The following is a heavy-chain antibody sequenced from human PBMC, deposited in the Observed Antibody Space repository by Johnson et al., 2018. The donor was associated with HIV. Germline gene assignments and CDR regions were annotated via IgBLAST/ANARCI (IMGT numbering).Heavy chain of an antibody. J-gene: IGHJ3*02. Sequence: QEQLVESGGGVVQPGRSLRLSCAASGFRFSNYALHWVRQTPGKGLEWVALISDDGSNIYYADSVKGQFTISRDNSKNTLYLQMNSLRAEDTAVYYCAKDSNRWELLQDAFDIWGQGTMVTVSS. CDR3: AKDSNRWELLQDAFDI. V-gene: IGHV3-30-3*01. CDR1: GFRFSNYA. CDR2: ISDDGSNI. D-gene: IGHD1-26*01.